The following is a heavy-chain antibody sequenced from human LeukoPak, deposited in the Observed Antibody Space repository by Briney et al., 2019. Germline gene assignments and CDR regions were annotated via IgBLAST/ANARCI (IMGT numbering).Heavy chain of an antibody. D-gene: IGHD1-26*01. CDR2: INTNTGNP. CDR1: GYTFTSYA. V-gene: IGHV7-4-1*02. CDR3: ARLYSGSYYAKGLDY. Sequence: ASVKVSCKASGYTFTSYAMNWVRQAPGQGLEWMGWINTNTGNPTYAQGFTGRFVFSLDTSVSTAYLQISSLKAEDTAVYYCARLYSGSYYAKGLDYWGQGTLVTVSS. J-gene: IGHJ4*02.